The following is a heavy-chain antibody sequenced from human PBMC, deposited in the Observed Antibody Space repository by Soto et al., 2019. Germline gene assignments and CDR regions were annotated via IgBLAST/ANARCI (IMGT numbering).Heavy chain of an antibody. CDR2: TYYRSKRYN. Sequence: QVQLQQSGPGLVKPSQTLSLTCAISGDSVSSNSAAWNWIRQSPSRGLEWLGRTYYRSKRYNDYAVSVKSRITSNPDTSQNQFSLQLNAVTPEDTAVYYCARDRHSSRRGLLTGAFDIWGQGTMVTVSS. V-gene: IGHV6-1*01. J-gene: IGHJ3*02. CDR1: GDSVSSNSAA. CDR3: ARDRHSSRRGLLTGAFDI. D-gene: IGHD6-13*01.